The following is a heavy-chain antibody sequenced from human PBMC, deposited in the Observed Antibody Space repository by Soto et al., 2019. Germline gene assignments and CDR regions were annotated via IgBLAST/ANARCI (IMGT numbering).Heavy chain of an antibody. J-gene: IGHJ5*02. Sequence: SVTLSLTCTVSGGSISSGGYYWSWIRQHPGKGLEWIGYIYYSGSTYYNPSLKSRVTISVDTSKNQLSLKLNSVTASDTAVYYGARDRCAVVAGPYWFDPWGQGTLVTVSS. CDR2: IYYSGST. CDR1: GGSISSGGYY. D-gene: IGHD2-15*01. CDR3: ARDRCAVVAGPYWFDP. V-gene: IGHV4-31*03.